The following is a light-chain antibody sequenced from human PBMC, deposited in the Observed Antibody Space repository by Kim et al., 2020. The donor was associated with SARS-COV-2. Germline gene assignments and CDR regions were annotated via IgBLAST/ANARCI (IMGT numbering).Light chain of an antibody. Sequence: SASVGDRITITCRASQPISKFLNWYQQKPCKAPELLIYAASILHVGVPSRFSGSASGTDFTLAISSLQPEDSATYYCQQSSNTPWTFGQGTKVDIK. CDR2: AAS. V-gene: IGKV1-39*01. CDR1: QPISKF. CDR3: QQSSNTPWT. J-gene: IGKJ1*01.